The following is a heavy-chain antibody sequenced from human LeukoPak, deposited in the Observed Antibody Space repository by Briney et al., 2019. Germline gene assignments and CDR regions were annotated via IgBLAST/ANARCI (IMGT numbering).Heavy chain of an antibody. CDR3: AKHLAPYYDFWSGYVWFDP. Sequence: GGSLRLSCAASGFTFSSYSMNWVRQAPGKGLEWVAVIWYDGSNKYYADSVKGRFTISRDNSKNTLYLQMNSLRAEDTAVYYCAKHLAPYYDFWSGYVWFDPWGQGTLVTVSS. J-gene: IGHJ5*02. CDR2: IWYDGSNK. D-gene: IGHD3-3*01. V-gene: IGHV3-33*06. CDR1: GFTFSSYS.